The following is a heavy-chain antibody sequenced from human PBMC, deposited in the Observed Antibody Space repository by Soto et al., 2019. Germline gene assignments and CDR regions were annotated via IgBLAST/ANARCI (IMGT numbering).Heavy chain of an antibody. CDR2: ISAYNGNT. D-gene: IGHD3-9*01. CDR3: ARRYYDILTGSQENWFDP. Sequence: ASVKVSCKASGYTFTSYGISWVRQAPGQGLEWMGWISAYNGNTNYAQKLQGRVTMTTDTSTSTAYMELRSLRSDDTAVYYCARRYYDILTGSQENWFDPWGQGTLVTVSS. CDR1: GYTFTSYG. V-gene: IGHV1-18*01. J-gene: IGHJ5*02.